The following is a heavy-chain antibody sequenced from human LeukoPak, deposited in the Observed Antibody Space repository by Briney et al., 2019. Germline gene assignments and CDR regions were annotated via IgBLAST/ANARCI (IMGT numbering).Heavy chain of an antibody. V-gene: IGHV3-30-3*01. CDR2: ISNDGNKK. CDR3: ARWRGEYYYDSRGYRGAIDY. Sequence: GGSLRLSCTASGFTFDNYALHWVRQTPAKGLEWVAVISNDGNKKFYTDSVKGRFIISRDNSKNTLSLQMSSLRLEDAAVYYCARWRGEYYYDSRGYRGAIDYWGQGTLVTVS. J-gene: IGHJ4*02. CDR1: GFTFDNYA. D-gene: IGHD3-22*01.